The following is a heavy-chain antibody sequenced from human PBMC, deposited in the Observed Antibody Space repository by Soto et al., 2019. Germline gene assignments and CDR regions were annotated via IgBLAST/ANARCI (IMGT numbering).Heavy chain of an antibody. CDR3: ARGSLTGTNDY. D-gene: IGHD1-7*01. Sequence: SETLSLTCTVAGGSISSYCWSWIRQPPGKGLEWIGYIYYSGSTNYNPSLKSRVTISVDTSKNQFSLKLSSVTAADTAVYYCARGSLTGTNDYWGQGTLVTVSS. CDR2: IYYSGST. CDR1: GGSISSYC. J-gene: IGHJ4*02. V-gene: IGHV4-59*01.